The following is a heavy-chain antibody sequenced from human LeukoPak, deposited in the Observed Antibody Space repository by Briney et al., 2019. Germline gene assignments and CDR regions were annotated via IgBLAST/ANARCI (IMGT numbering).Heavy chain of an antibody. V-gene: IGHV4-39*07. Sequence: SETLSLTCTVSGGSISSSSYYWGWIRQPRGKGLEWIGSIYYSGSTYYNPSLKSRVTISVDTSKNQFSLKLSSVTAADTAVYYCARTAVAGTNPFDYWGQGTLVTVSS. CDR2: IYYSGST. CDR1: GGSISSSSYY. D-gene: IGHD6-19*01. J-gene: IGHJ4*02. CDR3: ARTAVAGTNPFDY.